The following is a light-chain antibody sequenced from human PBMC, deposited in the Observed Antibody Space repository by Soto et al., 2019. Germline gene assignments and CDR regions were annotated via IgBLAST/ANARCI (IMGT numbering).Light chain of an antibody. CDR2: DAS. CDR1: QIISSW. CDR3: QQYNSYSLT. J-gene: IGKJ4*01. V-gene: IGKV1-5*01. Sequence: DIPMTQSPSTLSASVGDRVTINCRASQIISSWLAWYQQKPGKAPKLLIYDASSLESGVPSRFSGSGSGTEFTLTISSLQPDDFATYYCQQYNSYSLTFGGGTKVEIK.